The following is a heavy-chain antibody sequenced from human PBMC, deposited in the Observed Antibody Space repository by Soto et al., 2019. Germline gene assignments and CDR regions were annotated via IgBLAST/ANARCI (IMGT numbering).Heavy chain of an antibody. D-gene: IGHD1-1*01. J-gene: IGHJ6*02. Sequence: GGSLSLSCVVSGLTFSDCGFHWVRQAPGKGLDWVAAISYDGSFVYYADSVRGRFTISRDNSRNTLDLQMNTLRHEDTAVYYCAKERGRNRNFAMDVWGQGSSVTVSS. CDR2: ISYDGSFV. CDR3: AKERGRNRNFAMDV. V-gene: IGHV3-30*18. CDR1: GLTFSDCG.